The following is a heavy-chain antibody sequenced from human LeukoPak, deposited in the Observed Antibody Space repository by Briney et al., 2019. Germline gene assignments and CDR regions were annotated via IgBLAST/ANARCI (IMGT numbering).Heavy chain of an antibody. V-gene: IGHV1-2*02. CDR3: ARAVTMVRGVIKVKRFDP. CDR2: INPNSGGT. CDR1: GYTFTGYY. D-gene: IGHD3-10*01. J-gene: IGHJ5*02. Sequence: GASVKVSCKASGYTFTGYYMHWVRQAPGQGLEWMGWINPNSGGTNYAQKFQGRVTMTRDTSISTAYMELSRLRPDDTAVYYCARAVTMVRGVIKVKRFDPWGQGTLVTVSS.